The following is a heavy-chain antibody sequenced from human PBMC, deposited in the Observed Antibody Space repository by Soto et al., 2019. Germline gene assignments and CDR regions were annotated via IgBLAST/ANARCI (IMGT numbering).Heavy chain of an antibody. CDR1: GFTFSSYA. J-gene: IGHJ6*02. D-gene: IGHD3-10*01. Sequence: QVQLVESGGGVVQPGRSLRLSCAASGFTFSSYAMHWVRQAPGKGLEWVAVISYDGSNKYYADSVKGRFTISRDNSKNTLYLQMNSLRAEHTAVYYCARKTPGRGVIIEDYYYYGMDVWGQGTTVTVSS. V-gene: IGHV3-30-3*01. CDR2: ISYDGSNK. CDR3: ARKTPGRGVIIEDYYYYGMDV.